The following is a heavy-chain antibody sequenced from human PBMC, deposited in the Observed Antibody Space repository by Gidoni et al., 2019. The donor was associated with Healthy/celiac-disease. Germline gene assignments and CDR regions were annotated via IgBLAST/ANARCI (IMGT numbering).Heavy chain of an antibody. CDR3: ATLPITMIVVEDY. CDR2: ISYDGSNK. V-gene: IGHV3-30*03. Sequence: GVRQAPGKGLEWVAVISYDGSNKYDEDSVKGRCTISRDNSKNKLYLQMNSMRAEDTAVYSCATLPITMIVVEDYWGQGTLVTVSS. D-gene: IGHD3-22*01. J-gene: IGHJ4*02.